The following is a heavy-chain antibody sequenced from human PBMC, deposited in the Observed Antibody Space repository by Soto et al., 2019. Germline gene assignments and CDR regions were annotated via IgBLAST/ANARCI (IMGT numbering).Heavy chain of an antibody. J-gene: IGHJ4*02. Sequence: QVQLQESGPGLVKPSQTLSLTCTVSGGSISSGNYYWSWIRQPPGKGLEWIGFISYSGSTYYSTSLKGRVTISVATSKGQFSLNLSFVTAADTAVYYCATMGTPATGLYFFDYWGQGSLVTVSS. V-gene: IGHV4-30-4*01. CDR1: GGSISSGNYY. D-gene: IGHD2-15*01. CDR2: ISYSGST. CDR3: ATMGTPATGLYFFDY.